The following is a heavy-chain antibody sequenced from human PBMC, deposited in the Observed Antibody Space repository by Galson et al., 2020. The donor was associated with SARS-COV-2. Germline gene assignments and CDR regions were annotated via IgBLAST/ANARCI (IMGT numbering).Heavy chain of an antibody. CDR2: IYYSGST. CDR3: ARAWGSITIFGVVINYFDY. J-gene: IGHJ4*02. Sequence: SENLSLTCTVSGGSISSGGYYWSWIRQHPGKGLEWIGYIYYSGSTYYNPSLKSRVTISVDTSKNQFSLKLSSVTAADTAVYYCARAWGSITIFGVVINYFDYWGQGTLVTVSS. V-gene: IGHV4-31*03. CDR1: GGSISSGGYY. D-gene: IGHD3-3*01.